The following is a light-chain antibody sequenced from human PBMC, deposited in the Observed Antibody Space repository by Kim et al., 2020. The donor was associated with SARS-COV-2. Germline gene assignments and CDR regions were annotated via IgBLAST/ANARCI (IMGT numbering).Light chain of an antibody. J-gene: IGKJ4*01. CDR3: QQLSTYPLT. V-gene: IGKV1-9*01. CDR2: SAS. CDR1: QGISSY. Sequence: SASVGDRVTITCRASQGISSYLAWYQQKPGLAPKDLIYSASTVQSGVPSRFSGSGSGTDFTLTNSSLQHEDFATYYCQQLSTYPLTFGGGTKLEIK.